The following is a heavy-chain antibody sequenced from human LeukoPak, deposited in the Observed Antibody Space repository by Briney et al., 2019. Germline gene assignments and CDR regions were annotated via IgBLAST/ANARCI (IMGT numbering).Heavy chain of an antibody. CDR3: VRGGFCSSSICYSFNAFDV. CDR1: GFTSSSHE. J-gene: IGHJ3*01. CDR2: ISNGGDNI. V-gene: IGHV3-48*03. D-gene: IGHD2-2*01. Sequence: GGSLRLSCRASGFTSSSHEMNWVRQAPGKGLEWLSYISNGGDNIYYADPMKGRFTISRDNAKNSLFLQMYSLRAEDTAVYYCVRGGFCSSSICYSFNAFDVWGQGTAVTVSP.